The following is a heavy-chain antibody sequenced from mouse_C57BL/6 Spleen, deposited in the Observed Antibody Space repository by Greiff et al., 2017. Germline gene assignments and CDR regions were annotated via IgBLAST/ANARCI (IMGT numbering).Heavy chain of an antibody. V-gene: IGHV1-61*01. CDR3: ARGGCAY. J-gene: IGHJ3*01. Sequence: QVQLQQPGAELVRPGSSVKLSCKASGYTFTSYWMDWVKQRPGQGLEWIGNIHPSDSETHSNQKFKDKATLTVDKSSSTAYLQLSSLTSEDSAVYYCARGGCAYWGQGTLVTVSA. CDR2: IHPSDSET. CDR1: GYTFTSYW.